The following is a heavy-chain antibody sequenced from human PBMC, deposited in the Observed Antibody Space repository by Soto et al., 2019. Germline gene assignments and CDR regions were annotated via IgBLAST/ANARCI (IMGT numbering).Heavy chain of an antibody. J-gene: IGHJ5*02. CDR2: INAGNGNT. D-gene: IGHD4-4*01. CDR3: ARESVTTEGWFDP. Sequence: ASVKVSCKASGYTFTSYAMHWVRQAPGQRLEWMGWINAGNGNTKYSQKFQGRVTITRDTSASTAYMELSSLRSEDTAVYYCARESVTTEGWFDPWGQGTLVTVSS. CDR1: GYTFTSYA. V-gene: IGHV1-3*01.